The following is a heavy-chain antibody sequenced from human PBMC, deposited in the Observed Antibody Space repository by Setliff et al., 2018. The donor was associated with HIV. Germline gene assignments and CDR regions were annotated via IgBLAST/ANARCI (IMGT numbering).Heavy chain of an antibody. J-gene: IGHJ4*02. CDR1: GDTDFY. D-gene: IGHD3-10*02. V-gene: IGHV4-4*08. Sequence: SETLSLTCTVSGDTDFYWSWIRQSPGKGLEWIGYIHASGKANYNPSLKSRVTISRDNSKNTVYLERHRLRAEDTTVYYCVRAEIPMFINPPAFWGGQGTLVTVSS. CDR3: VRAEIPMFINPPAFW. CDR2: IHASGKA.